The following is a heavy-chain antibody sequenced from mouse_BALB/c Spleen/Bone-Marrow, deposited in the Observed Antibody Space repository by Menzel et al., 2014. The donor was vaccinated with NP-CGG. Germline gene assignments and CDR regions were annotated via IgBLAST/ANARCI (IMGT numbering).Heavy chain of an antibody. D-gene: IGHD2-2*01. Sequence: VQLQESGPGLVAPSQSLSITCTVSGFSLTSYGVHWVRQPPGKGPEWLGVIWAGGSTNYNSALMSRLSISKDNSKSQVFLKMNSLQTDDTAMYYCARYGYFYAMDYWGQGTSVTVSS. CDR3: ARYGYFYAMDY. CDR1: GFSLTSYG. V-gene: IGHV2-9*02. J-gene: IGHJ4*01. CDR2: IWAGGST.